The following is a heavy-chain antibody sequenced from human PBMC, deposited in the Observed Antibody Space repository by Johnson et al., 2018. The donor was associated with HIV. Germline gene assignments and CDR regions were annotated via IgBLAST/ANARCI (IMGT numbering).Heavy chain of an antibody. J-gene: IGHJ3*02. Sequence: QMLLVESGGGVVQPGGSLRVSCAASGFNFSSYAMHWVRQAPGKGLEWVSVIYSGGSTYYADSVKGRFTISRDNSKNTLYLQMNSLRAEDTAVYYCARAHDAFDIWGQGTVVTVSS. CDR3: ARAHDAFDI. CDR1: GFNFSSYA. V-gene: IGHV3-NL1*01. CDR2: IYSGGST.